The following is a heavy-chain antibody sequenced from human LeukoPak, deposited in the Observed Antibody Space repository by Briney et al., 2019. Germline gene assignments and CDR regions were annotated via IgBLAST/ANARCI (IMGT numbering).Heavy chain of an antibody. Sequence: GGSLRLSCAASGFTFSSYGMHWVRQAPGKGLEWVAVIWYDGSNKYYADSVKGRFTISRDNSKNTLYLQMNSLRAEDTAVYYCARDLYSSSSWSHYWGQGTLVTVSS. CDR3: ARDLYSSSSWSHY. J-gene: IGHJ4*02. CDR2: IWYDGSNK. D-gene: IGHD6-6*01. CDR1: GFTFSSYG. V-gene: IGHV3-33*01.